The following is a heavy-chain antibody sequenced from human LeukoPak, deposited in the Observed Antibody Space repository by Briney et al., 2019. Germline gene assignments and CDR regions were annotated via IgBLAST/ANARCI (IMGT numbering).Heavy chain of an antibody. CDR1: GFTFNDYY. V-gene: IGHV3-11*01. J-gene: IGHJ5*02. CDR3: ATDGPGFDT. Sequence: PGGSLRLSRAASGFTFNDYYMSWIRQAPGKGLEWLSYINIGGTNTHYADSVKGRFTISRDNAKKSLYLEMNNLRAEDTAVYYCATDGPGFDTWGQGVLVTVSS. CDR2: INIGGTNT.